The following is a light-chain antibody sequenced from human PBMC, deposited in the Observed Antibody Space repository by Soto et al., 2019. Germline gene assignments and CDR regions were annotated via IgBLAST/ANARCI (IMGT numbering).Light chain of an antibody. CDR2: GAS. CDR1: QSVSNHY. CDR3: QQYGSSPGT. Sequence: ELELTQSPGTLSLSPGERATLFCRPIQSVSNHYLAWYQQKRGQAPRLIIYGASSRATGIPDRFSGSRSGTDCTLTISRLEPEDVPVYYCQQYGSSPGTLSQGTKVDIK. V-gene: IGKV3-20*01. J-gene: IGKJ1*01.